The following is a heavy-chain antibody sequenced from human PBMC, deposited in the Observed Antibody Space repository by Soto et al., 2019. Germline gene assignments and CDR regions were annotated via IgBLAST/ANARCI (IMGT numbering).Heavy chain of an antibody. J-gene: IGHJ3*02. CDR2: IYPTGNI. D-gene: IGHD2-2*01. V-gene: IGHV4-4*02. CDR3: ARERLVVVPPDFWAPPHDAFDI. CDR1: GGSISGSHW. Sequence: QVQLQESGPGLVKPSGTLSLTCTVSGGSISGSHWWSWVRQAPGKGLEWMGEIYPTGNINFNPSLKSRASMSIDKSKNQLSLKLTSLTAEDTAVYYCARERLVVVPPDFWAPPHDAFDIWGQGTMVTVSS.